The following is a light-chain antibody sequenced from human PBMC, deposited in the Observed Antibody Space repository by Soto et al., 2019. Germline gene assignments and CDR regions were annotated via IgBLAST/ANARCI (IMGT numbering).Light chain of an antibody. Sequence: EIVMTQSPATLSVSPGERATLSCRASQSVSSNLAWYQQKPGLAPRLLFYGASTRATGIPARFSGSGSGTEFTLTISSLQSEDFAVYYCQQYNNWPPTFGQGTKVEIK. CDR1: QSVSSN. CDR3: QQYNNWPPT. CDR2: GAS. J-gene: IGKJ1*01. V-gene: IGKV3-15*01.